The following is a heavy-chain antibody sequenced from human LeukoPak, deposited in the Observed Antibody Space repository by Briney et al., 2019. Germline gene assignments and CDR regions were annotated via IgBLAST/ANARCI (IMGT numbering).Heavy chain of an antibody. D-gene: IGHD6-13*01. CDR3: ARVGQLTPYYYYYMDV. Sequence: PEGSLRLSCAASGFTFDDYGMSWVRQAPGKGLEWVSGINWNGGSTGYADSVKGRFTISRDNAKNSLYLQMNSLRAEDTALYYCARVGQLTPYYYYYMDVWGKGTTVTVSS. J-gene: IGHJ6*03. V-gene: IGHV3-20*04. CDR1: GFTFDDYG. CDR2: INWNGGST.